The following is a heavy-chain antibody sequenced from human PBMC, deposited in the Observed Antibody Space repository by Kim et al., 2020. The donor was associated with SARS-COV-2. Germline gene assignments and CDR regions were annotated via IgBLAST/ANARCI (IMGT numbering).Heavy chain of an antibody. CDR3: ARDSSPFRWYL. D-gene: IGHD6-13*01. Sequence: SGTLSLTCTVSGGSFRGFYWGWIRQTPGEAPEWIGHISHSGSTTYNPSLSSRVTISLDTSKNQFSLQLRSLTAEDTAVYFCARDSSPFRWYLWGQGTLVTVSS. J-gene: IGHJ4*02. V-gene: IGHV4-59*01. CDR1: GGSFRGFY. CDR2: ISHSGST.